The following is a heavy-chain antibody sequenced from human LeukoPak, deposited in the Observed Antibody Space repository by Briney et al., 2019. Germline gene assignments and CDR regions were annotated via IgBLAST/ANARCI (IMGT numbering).Heavy chain of an antibody. Sequence: PGGSLRLSCAASGFTFSTYAMSWVRQAPGKGLEWVSAVRGSGSDTNYGDSVKGRFSISRDNSKNTLYLQMISLRAEDTAIYYCAKTSRGDSGYDSPFDYWGQGTLVTVSS. J-gene: IGHJ4*02. D-gene: IGHD5-12*01. V-gene: IGHV3-23*01. CDR2: VRGSGSDT. CDR3: AKTSRGDSGYDSPFDY. CDR1: GFTFSTYA.